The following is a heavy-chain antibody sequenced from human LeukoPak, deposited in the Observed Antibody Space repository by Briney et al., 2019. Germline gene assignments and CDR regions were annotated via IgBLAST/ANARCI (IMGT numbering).Heavy chain of an antibody. D-gene: IGHD3-10*01. Sequence: GGSLRLSCAASGFTVSSNYMSWVRQAPGKGLEWVSAISGSGGSTYYADSVKGRFTISRDNSKNTLYLQMNSLRAEDTAVYYCAKWGNYGSGSYSFDAFDIWGQGTMVTVSS. V-gene: IGHV3-23*01. CDR3: AKWGNYGSGSYSFDAFDI. CDR1: GFTVSSNY. CDR2: ISGSGGST. J-gene: IGHJ3*02.